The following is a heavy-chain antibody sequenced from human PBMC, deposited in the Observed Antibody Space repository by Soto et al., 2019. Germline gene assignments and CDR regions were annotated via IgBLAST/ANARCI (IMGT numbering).Heavy chain of an antibody. V-gene: IGHV4-34*01. CDR3: AVIAARNYYYYYGMDV. CDR2: INHSGST. CDR1: GGSFSGYY. D-gene: IGHD6-6*01. J-gene: IGHJ6*02. Sequence: TLSLTCAVYGGSFSGYYWSWIRQPPGKGLEWIGEINHSGSTNYNPSLKSRVTISVDTSKNQFSLKLSSVTAADTAVYYCAVIAARNYYYYYGMDVWGQGTTVTVSS.